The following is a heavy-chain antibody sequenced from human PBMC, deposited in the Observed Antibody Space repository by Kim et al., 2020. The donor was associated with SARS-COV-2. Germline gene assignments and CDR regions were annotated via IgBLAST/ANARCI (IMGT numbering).Heavy chain of an antibody. J-gene: IGHJ4*02. CDR2: MNPNSGNT. CDR3: AGAFYDSSGYYSSFDY. V-gene: IGHV1-8*01. D-gene: IGHD3-22*01. CDR1: GYTFTSYD. Sequence: ASVKVSCKASGYTFTSYDINWVRQATGQGLEWMGWMNPNSGNTGYAQKFQGRVTMTRNTSISTAYMELSSLRSEDTAVYYCAGAFYDSSGYYSSFDYWGQGTLVTVSS.